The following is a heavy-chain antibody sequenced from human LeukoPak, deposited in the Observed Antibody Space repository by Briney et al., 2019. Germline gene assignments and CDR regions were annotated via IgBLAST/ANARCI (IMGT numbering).Heavy chain of an antibody. CDR1: GYSFTSYW. CDR3: ARLGISGTTRPADY. V-gene: IGHV5-51*01. CDR2: IYAGDSDT. Sequence: GESLKISCKGSGYSFTSYWIGWVRQMPGKGLEWMGTIYAGDSDTRYSPSFQGQVTISADKSSSTAYLQWSSLKASDTAMYYCARLGISGTTRPADYSRQGTLVTVSS. J-gene: IGHJ4*02. D-gene: IGHD1-20*01.